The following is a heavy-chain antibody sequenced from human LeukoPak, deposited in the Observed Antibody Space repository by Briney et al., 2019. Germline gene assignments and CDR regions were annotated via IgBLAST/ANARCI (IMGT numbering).Heavy chain of an antibody. CDR1: GYTFTSYD. Sequence: ASVKVSCKASGYTFTSYDINWVRQATGQGLEWMGWMNPNSGNTGYAQKFQGRVTMTRNTSISTAYMELSSLRSEDTAVYYCASQPSLGYCSSTSCHPGRYYYYGMDVWGQGTTVTVSS. CDR2: MNPNSGNT. J-gene: IGHJ6*02. V-gene: IGHV1-8*01. CDR3: ASQPSLGYCSSTSCHPGRYYYYGMDV. D-gene: IGHD2-2*01.